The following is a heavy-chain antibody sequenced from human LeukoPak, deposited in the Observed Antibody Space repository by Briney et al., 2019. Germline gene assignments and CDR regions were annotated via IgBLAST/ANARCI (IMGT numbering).Heavy chain of an antibody. Sequence: GGSLRLSCAASGFTFSSYWMSWVRQAPGKGLEWVANIKQDGSEKYYVDSVKGRFTISRDNAKNSLYLQMNSLRAEDTAVYYCVTDYLQGEMATIRVNYWGQGTLVTVSS. J-gene: IGHJ4*02. CDR3: VTDYLQGEMATIRVNY. CDR2: IKQDGSEK. V-gene: IGHV3-7*01. D-gene: IGHD5-24*01. CDR1: GFTFSSYW.